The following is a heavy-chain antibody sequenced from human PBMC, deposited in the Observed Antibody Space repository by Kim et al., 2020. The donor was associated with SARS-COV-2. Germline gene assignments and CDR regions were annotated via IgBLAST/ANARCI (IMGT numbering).Heavy chain of an antibody. J-gene: IGHJ6*02. V-gene: IGHV4-59*08. D-gene: IGHD6-19*01. Sequence: SETLSLTCTVSGGSISSYYWSWIRQPPGKGLEWIGYIYYSGSTNYNPSLKSRVTISVDTSKNQFSLKLSSVTAADTAVYYCAAGWLCYYYYGMDVWGQGTTVTVSS. CDR3: AAGWLCYYYYGMDV. CDR2: IYYSGST. CDR1: GGSISSYY.